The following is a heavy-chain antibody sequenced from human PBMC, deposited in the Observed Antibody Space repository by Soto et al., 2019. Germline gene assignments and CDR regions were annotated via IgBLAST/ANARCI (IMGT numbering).Heavy chain of an antibody. Sequence: QVQLVQSRGEVKKPGASVKVSCKTSGYSFTTYGISWLRQAPGQGLEWMGWISGYNGNTNYAQKFQGRVTMTTDTSTSTSYMELRSLRSDDTAVYYCAREGPAPYYYYGMDVWGQGSTVTVSS. J-gene: IGHJ6*02. CDR2: ISGYNGNT. V-gene: IGHV1-18*01. CDR3: AREGPAPYYYYGMDV. CDR1: GYSFTTYG.